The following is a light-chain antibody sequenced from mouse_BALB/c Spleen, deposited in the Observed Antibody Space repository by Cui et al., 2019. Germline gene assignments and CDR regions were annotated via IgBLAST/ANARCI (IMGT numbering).Light chain of an antibody. V-gene: IGKV10-94*01. CDR1: QGISNY. CDR2: YTS. J-gene: IGKJ2*01. CDR3: QPCSKLPYT. Sequence: DIQMTPTTSYLSASLGDRVTISCSASQGISNYLNWYQQKPDGTVKLLIYYTSSLHSGVPSRFSGSGSGTDYSLTISNLEPEDIATYYCQPCSKLPYTFGGGTKLEIK.